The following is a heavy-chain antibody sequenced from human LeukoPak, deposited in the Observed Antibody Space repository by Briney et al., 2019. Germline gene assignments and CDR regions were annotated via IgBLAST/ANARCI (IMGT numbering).Heavy chain of an antibody. D-gene: IGHD1-26*01. V-gene: IGHV3-48*02. Sequence: GGSLRLSCAASGFTFSTYNMNWVSQAPGKGLEWVSHITSSSTNIYYADSVKGRFTISRDNAKNALSLQMNSLRDEDTAVYYCATSGNYYLKYWGQGTLVTVSS. CDR2: ITSSSTNI. J-gene: IGHJ4*02. CDR1: GFTFSTYN. CDR3: ATSGNYYLKY.